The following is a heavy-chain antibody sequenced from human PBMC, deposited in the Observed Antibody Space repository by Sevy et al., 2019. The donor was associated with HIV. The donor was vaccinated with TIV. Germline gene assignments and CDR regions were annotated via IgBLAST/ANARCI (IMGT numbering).Heavy chain of an antibody. Sequence: GGSLRLSCATSGFTFSDYYMDWVRQARGKGLEWVGRIRNKPNIYTTEYAASVKGRFNISRDDSKISLYLQMNSLKTEDTAVYYCARVTAVADVYFDYWGQGTLVTVSS. CDR3: ARVTAVADVYFDY. V-gene: IGHV3-72*01. CDR1: GFTFSDYY. J-gene: IGHJ4*02. CDR2: IRNKPNIYTT. D-gene: IGHD6-19*01.